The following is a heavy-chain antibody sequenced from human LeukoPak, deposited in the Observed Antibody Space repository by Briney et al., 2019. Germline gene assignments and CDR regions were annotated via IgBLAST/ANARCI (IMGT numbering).Heavy chain of an antibody. Sequence: ASVKVSCKASGYTFTSYAMHWVRQAPGQRLEWMGWINAGNGSTKYSQKFQGRVTITRDTSASTAYMELSSLRSEDTAVYYCARDGDYIDYWGQGTLVTVSS. J-gene: IGHJ4*02. CDR3: ARDGDYIDY. V-gene: IGHV1-3*01. D-gene: IGHD3-16*01. CDR1: GYTFTSYA. CDR2: INAGNGST.